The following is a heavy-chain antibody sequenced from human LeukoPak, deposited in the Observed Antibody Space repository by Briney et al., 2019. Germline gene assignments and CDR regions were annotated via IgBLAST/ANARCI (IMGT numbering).Heavy chain of an antibody. Sequence: PSETLSLTCTVSGGSISSYDWSWIRQPPGKGLEWVGYIYYSGSTNYNPSLKSRVTISVDTSKNQFSLKLSSVTAADTAVYYCARLLPGYGMDVWGQGTTVTVSS. V-gene: IGHV4-59*01. CDR2: IYYSGST. D-gene: IGHD3-10*01. CDR3: ARLLPGYGMDV. CDR1: GGSISSYD. J-gene: IGHJ6*02.